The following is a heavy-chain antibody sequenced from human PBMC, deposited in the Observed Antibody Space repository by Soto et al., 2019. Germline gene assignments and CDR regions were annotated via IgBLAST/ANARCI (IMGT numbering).Heavy chain of an antibody. CDR2: ISGSGVST. CDR1: GFTFSSYA. D-gene: IGHD2-21*01. Sequence: GGSLRLSCAASGFTFSSYAMSWVRQAPGKGLEWVSAISGSGVSTYYADSVKGRFTISRDNSKNTLDLQMNSLRAEDTAVYYCARDYSNKGFDYWGQGTLVTVSS. CDR3: ARDYSNKGFDY. V-gene: IGHV3-23*01. J-gene: IGHJ4*02.